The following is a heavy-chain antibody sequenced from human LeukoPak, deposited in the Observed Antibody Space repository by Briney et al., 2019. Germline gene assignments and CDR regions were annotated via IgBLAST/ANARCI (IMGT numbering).Heavy chain of an antibody. CDR1: GFTVSSNY. CDR2: IYSCGST. CDR3: AKKTESTGEAFDY. D-gene: IGHD7-27*01. V-gene: IGHV3-66*03. J-gene: IGHJ4*02. Sequence: PGGSLRLSCAASGFTVSSNYMSWVRQAPGKGLEWVSVIYSCGSTYYADSVKGRFTISRDNSKNTLYLQMNSLRAEDTAVYYCAKKTESTGEAFDYWGQGTQVTVSS.